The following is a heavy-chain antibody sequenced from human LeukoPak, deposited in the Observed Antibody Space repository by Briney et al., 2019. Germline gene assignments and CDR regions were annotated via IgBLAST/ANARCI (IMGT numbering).Heavy chain of an antibody. D-gene: IGHD6-19*01. Sequence: PSETLSLTCTVSGGSISSYYWGWIRQPPGKGLEWIGYIYYSGSTNYNPSLKSRVTISVDTSKNQFSLKLSSVTAADTAVYYCARGLQQWMSRYMDVWGKGTTVTVSS. CDR3: ARGLQQWMSRYMDV. CDR2: IYYSGST. CDR1: GGSISSYY. V-gene: IGHV4-59*01. J-gene: IGHJ6*03.